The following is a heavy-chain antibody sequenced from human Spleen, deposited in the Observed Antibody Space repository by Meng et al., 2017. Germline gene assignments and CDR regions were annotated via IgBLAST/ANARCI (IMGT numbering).Heavy chain of an antibody. J-gene: IGHJ4*02. CDR3: AKDGGGRYNDYGEHLDY. CDR2: ITTKANNYAT. V-gene: IGHV3-73*01. D-gene: IGHD4-17*01. Sequence: ESLKISCAASGFIFSGSDIHWLRQASGKGLEWVGRITTKANNYATAYAASVKGRFSISRDDSKITSYLQMNSLRAEDTAVYYCAKDGGGRYNDYGEHLDYWGQGTLVTVSS. CDR1: GFIFSGSD.